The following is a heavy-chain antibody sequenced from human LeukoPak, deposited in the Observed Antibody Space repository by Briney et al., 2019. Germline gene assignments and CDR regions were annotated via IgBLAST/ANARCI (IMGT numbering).Heavy chain of an antibody. V-gene: IGHV3-23*01. CDR3: AKVVFVLTNLYYFDC. D-gene: IGHD3-10*01. CDR1: GFTFSDYA. J-gene: IGHJ4*02. Sequence: GSLRLSCAASGFTFSDYAMSWVRQAPGKGLEWVSSISGGGGSTYYADSVKGRFTISRDNSKNTLYLQMNSLRAEDTAVYFCAKVVFVLTNLYYFDCWGQGTLVTVSS. CDR2: ISGGGGST.